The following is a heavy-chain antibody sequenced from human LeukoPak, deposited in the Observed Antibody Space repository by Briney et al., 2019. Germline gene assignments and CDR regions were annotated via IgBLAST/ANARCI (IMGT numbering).Heavy chain of an antibody. D-gene: IGHD4-17*01. J-gene: IGHJ4*02. CDR1: GFTFGDYS. Sequence: GGSLRLSCTASGFTFGDYSMSWVRQAPGKGLEWVGFIRSRASGGTTEYAASVRGRFTISRDDSKSIAYLQMNSLKTEDTAVYYCTRDYGFYGDYVDYWGQGTLVTVSS. V-gene: IGHV3-49*04. CDR2: IRSRASGGTT. CDR3: TRDYGFYGDYVDY.